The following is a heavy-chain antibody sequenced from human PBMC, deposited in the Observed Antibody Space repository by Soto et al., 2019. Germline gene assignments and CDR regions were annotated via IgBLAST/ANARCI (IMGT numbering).Heavy chain of an antibody. CDR1: GGTFSSYT. CDR3: ATQGLPDYCYYGMGV. V-gene: IGHV1-69*12. J-gene: IGHJ6*02. CDR2: IIPIFGTA. D-gene: IGHD2-2*01. Sequence: QVPLVQSGAEVKKPGSSVKVSCKASGGTFSSYTISWVRQAPGQGLEWMGGIIPIFGTANYAQKFQGRVTITADESTSTGYMELSSLRSEDTAVYYCATQGLPDYCYYGMGVWGQGATVTVSS.